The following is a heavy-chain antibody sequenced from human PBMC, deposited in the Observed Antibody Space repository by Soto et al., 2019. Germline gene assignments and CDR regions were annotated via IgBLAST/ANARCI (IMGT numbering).Heavy chain of an antibody. J-gene: IGHJ4*02. CDR3: GKVVAATALYDY. V-gene: IGHV3-23*01. CDR1: GFTFSSYA. D-gene: IGHD2-15*01. CDR2: ISGSGGST. Sequence: GGSLRLSCAASGFTFSSYAMSWVRQAPGKGLEWVSAISGSGGSTYYADSVKGRFTISRDNAKNTLYLQMNSLRAEDTAVYYCGKVVAATALYDYWGQGTLVTVSS.